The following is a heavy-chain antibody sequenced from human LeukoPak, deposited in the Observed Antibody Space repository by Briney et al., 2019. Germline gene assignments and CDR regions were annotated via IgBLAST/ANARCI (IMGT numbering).Heavy chain of an antibody. V-gene: IGHV1-2*02. CDR3: ARAGEILLYFGETLYDQEFNWFDP. Sequence: ASVKVSCKASGYTFTGYYIHWVRQAPGQGLEWMGWINPNSGGTNYAQKFQGRVTMTRDTSISTAYMDLNRLRSDDTAVYHCARAGEILLYFGETLYDQEFNWFDPWGQGTLVTVSS. CDR1: GYTFTGYY. CDR2: INPNSGGT. J-gene: IGHJ5*02. D-gene: IGHD3-10*01.